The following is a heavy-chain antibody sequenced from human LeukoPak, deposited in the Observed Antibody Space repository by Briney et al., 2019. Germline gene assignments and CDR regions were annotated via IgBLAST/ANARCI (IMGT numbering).Heavy chain of an antibody. V-gene: IGHV1-46*01. CDR1: GYTFTSYY. CDR3: ARGLPYYYDSSGYLDY. CDR2: INPSGGST. Sequence: ASVKVSCKASGYTFTSYYMHWVRQAPGQGLEWMGIINPSGGSTSYAQKFQGRVTMTRDTSTSTVYMELSSLRSEDTAVYYCARGLPYYYDSSGYLDYWGQGTLVTVSS. J-gene: IGHJ4*02. D-gene: IGHD3-22*01.